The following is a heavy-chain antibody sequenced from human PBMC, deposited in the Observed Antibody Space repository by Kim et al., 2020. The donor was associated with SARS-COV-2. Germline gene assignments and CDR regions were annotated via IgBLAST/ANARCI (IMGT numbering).Heavy chain of an antibody. CDR2: IDPSDSYT. CDR3: AKAGAGIAHLAFVI. J-gene: IGHJ3*02. Sequence: GESLKISCKGSGYSFTSYWISWVRQMPGKGLEWMGRIDPSDSYTNYSPSFQGHVTISADKSISTAYLQWSSLKASDTAMYYCAKAGAGIAHLAFVIWGQGTMVTVSS. V-gene: IGHV5-10-1*01. CDR1: GYSFTSYW. D-gene: IGHD6-13*01.